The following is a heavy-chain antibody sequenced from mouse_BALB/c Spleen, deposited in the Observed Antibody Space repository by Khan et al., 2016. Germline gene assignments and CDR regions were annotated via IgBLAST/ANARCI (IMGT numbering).Heavy chain of an antibody. CDR3: TRDGWGSSAMDY. CDR2: IWGDGST. J-gene: IGHJ4*01. Sequence: QVQLKESGPGLVAPSQSLSITCTVSGFLTFAYAVNWVRQPPGKGLEWLGMIWGDGSTDYNSALKSRLNMTKDNSKSQVFLKVNNTQNDDTARYFCTRDGWGSSAMDYWGQGTSVTVSS. CDR1: GFLTFAYA. V-gene: IGHV2-6-7*01. D-gene: IGHD2-2*01.